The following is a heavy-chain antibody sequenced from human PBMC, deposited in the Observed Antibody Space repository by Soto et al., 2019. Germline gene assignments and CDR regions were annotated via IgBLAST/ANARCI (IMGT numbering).Heavy chain of an antibody. V-gene: IGHV4-59*12. D-gene: IGHD3-10*01. Sequence: SETLCLTCTVSGCSMSLYYLSCIRQPPGKGLEWIGEIYYSGSTNYNPSLKSRVTISVDKSKNQFSLKLSSVTAADTAVYYCARDRQTMVRGVIKGGWFDPWGQGTLVTVSS. CDR1: GCSMSLYY. CDR3: ARDRQTMVRGVIKGGWFDP. J-gene: IGHJ5*02. CDR2: IYYSGST.